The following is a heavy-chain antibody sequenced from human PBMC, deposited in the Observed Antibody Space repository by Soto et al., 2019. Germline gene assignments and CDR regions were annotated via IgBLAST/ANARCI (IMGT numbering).Heavy chain of an antibody. CDR3: ARQIVGATSCYFDY. CDR2: VIPLLGIA. D-gene: IGHD1-26*01. V-gene: IGHV1-69*02. Sequence: QVQLVQSGAEVKKPGSSVKVSCKASGGTFSSYTISWVRQAPGQGLEWMGGVIPLLGIANYARKFQGRVTITAENSTSTAYMELRSLRSEDTAVYYCARQIVGATSCYFDYWGQGTVVTVSS. CDR1: GGTFSSYT. J-gene: IGHJ4*02.